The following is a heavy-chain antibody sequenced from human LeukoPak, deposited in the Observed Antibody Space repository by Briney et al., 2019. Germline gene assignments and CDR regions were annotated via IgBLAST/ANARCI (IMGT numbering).Heavy chain of an antibody. CDR3: ARDTAFDY. D-gene: IGHD5-18*01. J-gene: IGHJ4*02. CDR1: GGSFSGYY. CDR2: INHSGST. Sequence: SGTLSLTCAVYGGSFSGYYWSWIRQPPGKGLEWIGEINHSGSTNYNPSLKSRVTISVDTSKNQFSLKLSSVTAADTAVYYCARDTAFDYWGQGTLVTVSS. V-gene: IGHV4-34*01.